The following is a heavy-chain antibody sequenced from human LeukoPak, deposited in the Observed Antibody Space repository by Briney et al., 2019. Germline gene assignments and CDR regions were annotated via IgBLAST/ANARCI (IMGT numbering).Heavy chain of an antibody. CDR2: ISWDGGST. V-gene: IGHV3-43D*04. J-gene: IGHJ4*02. D-gene: IGHD3-22*01. CDR3: VKDQSSSGYYYHFDY. Sequence: PGGSLRLSCAASGFTFDDYAMHWVRQAPGMGLEWVSLISWDGGSTYYADSVKGRFTISRDNSKNSLYLQMNSLRAEDTALYYCVKDQSSSGYYYHFDYWGQGTLVTVSS. CDR1: GFTFDDYA.